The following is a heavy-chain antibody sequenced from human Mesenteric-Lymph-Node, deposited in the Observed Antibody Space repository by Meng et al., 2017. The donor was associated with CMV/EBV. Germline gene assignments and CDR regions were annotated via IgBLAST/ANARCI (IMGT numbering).Heavy chain of an antibody. CDR2: IKSKTDGGTT. V-gene: IGHV3-15*01. CDR1: GFTFSNAW. D-gene: IGHD2-2*01. CDR3: TTDIVVVPAAIPPYYYYGMDV. Sequence: GGSLRLSCAASGFTFSNAWMSWVRQAPGKGLEWVGRIKSKTDGGTTDYAAPVKGRFTISRDDSKNTLYLQMNSLKTEDTAVYYCTTDIVVVPAAIPPYYYYGMDVWGQGTTVTVSS. J-gene: IGHJ6*02.